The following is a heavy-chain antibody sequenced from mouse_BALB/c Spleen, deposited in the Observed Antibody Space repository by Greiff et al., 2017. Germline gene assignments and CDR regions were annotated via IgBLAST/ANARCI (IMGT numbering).Heavy chain of an antibody. Sequence: DVMLVESGGGLVQPGGSRKLSCAASGFTFSSFGMHWVRQAPEKGLEWVAYISSGSSTIYYADTVKGRFTISRDNPKNTLFLQMTSLRSEDTAMYYCARKLGRDAMDYWGQGTSVTVSS. CDR3: ARKLGRDAMDY. V-gene: IGHV5-17*02. CDR1: GFTFSSFG. J-gene: IGHJ4*01. CDR2: ISSGSSTI. D-gene: IGHD4-1*01.